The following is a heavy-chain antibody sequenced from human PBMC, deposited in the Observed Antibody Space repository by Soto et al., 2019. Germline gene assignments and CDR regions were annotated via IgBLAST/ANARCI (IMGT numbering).Heavy chain of an antibody. J-gene: IGHJ6*02. CDR2: ISCDGSNK. D-gene: IGHD6-19*01. Sequence: GGSLRLSCAASGFTFSSYGMHWVRQAPGKGLEWVAVISCDGSNKYYADSVKGRFTISRDNSKNTLYLQMNSLRAEDTAVYYCAKDRIAVAGPYYYYGMDVGGQGTTVTVSS. CDR3: AKDRIAVAGPYYYYGMDV. CDR1: GFTFSSYG. V-gene: IGHV3-30*18.